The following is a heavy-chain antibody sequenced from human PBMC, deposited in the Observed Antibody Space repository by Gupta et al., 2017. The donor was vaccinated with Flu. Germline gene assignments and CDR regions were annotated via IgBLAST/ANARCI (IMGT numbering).Heavy chain of an antibody. CDR1: GGTFSSYT. V-gene: IGHV1-69*08. Sequence: QVQLVQSGAEVKKPGSSVKVSCKASGGTFSSYTISWVRQAPGQGLEWMGRIIPILGIANYAQKFQGRVTITADKSTSTAYMELSSLRSEDTAVYYCARDLGNSIRYGYYYGMDVWGQGTTVTVSS. CDR3: ARDLGNSIRYGYYYGMDV. J-gene: IGHJ6*02. D-gene: IGHD4-23*01. CDR2: IIPILGIA.